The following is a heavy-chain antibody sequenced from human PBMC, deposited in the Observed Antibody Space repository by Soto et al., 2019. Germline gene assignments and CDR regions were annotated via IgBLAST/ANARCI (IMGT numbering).Heavy chain of an antibody. J-gene: IGHJ3*02. CDR3: AKDSPPYRGPDSSGYYGAVRAFDI. Sequence: VGSLRLSCAASGFTFSSYAMSWVRQAPGKGLEWVSAISGSGGSTYYSDSVKGRFTISRDNSKNTLYLQMNSLRAEDTAVYYCAKDSPPYRGPDSSGYYGAVRAFDIWGQGTMVTVSS. CDR1: GFTFSSYA. D-gene: IGHD3-22*01. CDR2: ISGSGGST. V-gene: IGHV3-23*01.